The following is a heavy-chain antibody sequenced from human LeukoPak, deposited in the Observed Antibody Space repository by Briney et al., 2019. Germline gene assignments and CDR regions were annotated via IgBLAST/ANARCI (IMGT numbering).Heavy chain of an antibody. CDR1: GLTFSSYV. D-gene: IGHD4-11*01. CDR3: SGSYDSSSY. J-gene: IGHJ4*02. Sequence: GGSLRLSCTASGLTFSSYVMSWLRQAPGKGLEWVSTISGSGGATHYADSVKGRFTISRDNSKNTLYLQMNSLRADDTAVYYCSGSYDSSSYWGQGTLVTVSS. V-gene: IGHV3-23*01. CDR2: ISGSGGAT.